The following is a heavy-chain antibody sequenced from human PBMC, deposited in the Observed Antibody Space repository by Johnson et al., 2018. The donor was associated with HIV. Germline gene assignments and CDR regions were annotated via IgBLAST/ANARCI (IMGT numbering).Heavy chain of an antibody. D-gene: IGHD4-17*01. J-gene: IGHJ3*02. CDR1: GFSFSSYG. CDR3: ARDYGDYAHDAFDI. CDR2: IRYDGSNK. V-gene: IGHV3-30*02. Sequence: QLVESGGGLVKPGGSLRLSCAASGFSFSSYGMHWVRQAPGKGLEWVAFIRYDGSNKYYADSVKGRFTISRDNSKNTLYLQMNSLRAEDTAVYYCARDYGDYAHDAFDIWGQGTMVTVSS.